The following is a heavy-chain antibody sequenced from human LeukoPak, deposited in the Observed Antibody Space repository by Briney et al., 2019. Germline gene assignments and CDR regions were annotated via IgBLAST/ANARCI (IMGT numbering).Heavy chain of an antibody. V-gene: IGHV3-21*04. CDR1: EFTFSTYN. J-gene: IGHJ4*02. D-gene: IGHD6-13*01. Sequence: GGSLRLSCAASEFTFSTYNMHWVRQAPGKGLEWVSTISSNSDSYTYYADSVKGRFTASRDNAQNSLYLQMNSLRVEDTAVYYCARHPNSNWDYWGQGTLVTVSS. CDR3: ARHPNSNWDY. CDR2: ISSNSDSYT.